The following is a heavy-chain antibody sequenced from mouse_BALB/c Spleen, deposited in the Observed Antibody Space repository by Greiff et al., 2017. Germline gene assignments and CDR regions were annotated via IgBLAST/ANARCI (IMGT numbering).Heavy chain of an antibody. V-gene: IGHV5-17*02. CDR2: ISSGSSTI. CDR1: GFTFSSFG. D-gene: IGHD1-1*01. CDR3: ARSGYYGSSPVDY. Sequence: EVQVVESGGGLVQPGGSRKLSCAASGFTFSSFGMHWVRQAPEKGLEWVAYISSGSSTIYYADTVRGRFTISRDNPKNTLFLQMTSLRSEDTAVYYCARSGYYGSSPVDYGGQGTSVTVSA. J-gene: IGHJ4*01.